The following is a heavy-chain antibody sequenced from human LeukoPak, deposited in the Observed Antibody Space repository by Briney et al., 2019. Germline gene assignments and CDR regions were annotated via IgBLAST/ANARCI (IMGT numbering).Heavy chain of an antibody. V-gene: IGHV4-31*03. Sequence: SQTLSLTCTVSGGSISSGGYYWSWIRQHPGKGLEWIGYIYYSGSTYYNPSLKSRVTISVDTSKNQFSLKLSSVTAADTAVYYCARGLRYCTNGVCYYDYGMDVWGQGTTVTVSS. CDR3: ARGLRYCTNGVCYYDYGMDV. D-gene: IGHD2-8*01. J-gene: IGHJ6*02. CDR2: IYYSGST. CDR1: GGSISSGGYY.